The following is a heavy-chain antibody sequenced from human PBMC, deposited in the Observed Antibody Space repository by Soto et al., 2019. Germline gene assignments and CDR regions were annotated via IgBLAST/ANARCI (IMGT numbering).Heavy chain of an antibody. V-gene: IGHV3-72*01. CDR3: ARWVVAATPAKDAFDI. Sequence: GGSLRLSCAASGFTFSDHYMDWVRQAPGKGLEWVGRTRNKANSYTTEYAASVKGRFTISRDDSKNSLYLQMNSLKTEDTAVYYCARWVVAATPAKDAFDIWGQGTMVTVSS. CDR2: TRNKANSYTT. CDR1: GFTFSDHY. J-gene: IGHJ3*02. D-gene: IGHD2-15*01.